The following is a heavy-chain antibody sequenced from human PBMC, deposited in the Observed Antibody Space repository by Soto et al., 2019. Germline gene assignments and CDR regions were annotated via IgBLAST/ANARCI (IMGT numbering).Heavy chain of an antibody. J-gene: IGHJ5*01. CDR2: ISTYTGDT. V-gene: IGHV1-18*04. CDR1: GYTLTSYG. Sequence: QVQLVQSGAEVKRPGASVMLACKASGYTLTSYGISWVRQAPGQGLEWMGWISTYTGDTYYARKTQGRVTLTTDTATTTADMALRSLRSDDTAVYYCASDQSPDTRWYSFDSWGQGTLVIVSS. CDR3: ASDQSPDTRWYSFDS. D-gene: IGHD2-15*01.